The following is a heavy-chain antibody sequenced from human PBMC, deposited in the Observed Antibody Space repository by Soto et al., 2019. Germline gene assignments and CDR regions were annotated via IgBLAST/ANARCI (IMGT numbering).Heavy chain of an antibody. D-gene: IGHD5-12*01. V-gene: IGHV3-30*03. CDR2: VSYDGSTK. J-gene: IGHJ4*02. Sequence: QVQLVESGGGVVQPGRSLRLSCAASGVTVSNYGMHWVRQAPGKGLEWVAVVSYDGSTKYYADSVKGRFTISRDNSKSTLYLQMNRLRPDDTALYNCVRDIGGYHTPYFEYWGQGIQVTVSS. CDR3: VRDIGGYHTPYFEY. CDR1: GVTVSNYG.